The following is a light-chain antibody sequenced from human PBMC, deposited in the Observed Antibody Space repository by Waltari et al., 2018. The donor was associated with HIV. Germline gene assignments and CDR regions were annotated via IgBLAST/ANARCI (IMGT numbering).Light chain of an antibody. CDR1: TPNIGSNY. Sequence: QSVLTQPPSASGTPGQTVTISCSGSTPNIGSNYVYWFQQFPGTAPRLLIYKNDQGPSGVPDRFSGSKSGTSASLAMSWRRAEDEAVYYCAAWDNSLGAWLFGGGAKLTVL. J-gene: IGLJ3*02. CDR2: KND. CDR3: AAWDNSLGAWL. V-gene: IGLV1-47*01.